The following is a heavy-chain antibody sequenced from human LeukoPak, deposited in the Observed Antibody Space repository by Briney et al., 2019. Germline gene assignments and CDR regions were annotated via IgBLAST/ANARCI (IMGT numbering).Heavy chain of an antibody. CDR3: ARSPSYYYDSSGYYLFDY. D-gene: IGHD3-22*01. CDR1: GGSISSGSYC. Sequence: SQTLSLTCTVSGGSISSGSYCWSWIRQPAGKGLEWIGRIYTSGSTNYNPSLKSRVTISVDTSKNQFSLKLSSVTAADTAVYYCARSPSYYYDSSGYYLFDYWGQGTLVTVSS. CDR2: IYTSGST. J-gene: IGHJ4*02. V-gene: IGHV4-61*02.